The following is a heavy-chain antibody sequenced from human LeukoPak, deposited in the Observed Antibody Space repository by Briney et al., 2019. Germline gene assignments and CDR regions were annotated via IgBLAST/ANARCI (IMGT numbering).Heavy chain of an antibody. CDR1: GFIFSSYG. J-gene: IGHJ6*04. CDR2: IRYDGSKK. V-gene: IGHV3-30*02. D-gene: IGHD3-10*02. Sequence: GGSLRLSCAASGFIFSSYGMHWVRQAPGKGLEWVAFIRYDGSKKYYADSVKGRFTISRDNAKNSLYLQMNSLRAEDTAVYCCAELGITMIGGVWGKGTTVTISS. CDR3: AELGITMIGGV.